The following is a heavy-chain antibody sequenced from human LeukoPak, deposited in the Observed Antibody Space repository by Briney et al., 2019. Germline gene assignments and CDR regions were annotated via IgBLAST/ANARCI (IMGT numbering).Heavy chain of an antibody. J-gene: IGHJ6*03. CDR3: ARGGKRGGSYFYYMDV. CDR1: ADSITSSPYY. D-gene: IGHD3-10*01. CDR2: IYSSGST. Sequence: SETLSLTCTVSADSITSSPYYWTWIRQPPGKGLEWIGSIYSSGSTYYNPSLKSRVTISVDTSKNQFSLRLSSVTAADTAVYYCARGGKRGGSYFYYMDVWGKGTTVSISS. V-gene: IGHV4-39*07.